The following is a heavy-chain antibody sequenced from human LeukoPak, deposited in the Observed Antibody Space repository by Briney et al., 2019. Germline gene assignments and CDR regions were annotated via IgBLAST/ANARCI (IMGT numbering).Heavy chain of an antibody. V-gene: IGHV3-74*01. CDR3: ARGGYHHGFDI. D-gene: IGHD2-15*01. CDR1: GFTFNSYW. J-gene: IGHJ3*02. Sequence: GGSLRLSCAAAGFTFNSYWFHWVRQAPGKGLVWVSRINGDGSDTIYADSVKGRFTISRDNAKSTVYLQMNSLKAEDTAVYYCARGGYHHGFDIWGRGTMVTVSS. CDR2: INGDGSDT.